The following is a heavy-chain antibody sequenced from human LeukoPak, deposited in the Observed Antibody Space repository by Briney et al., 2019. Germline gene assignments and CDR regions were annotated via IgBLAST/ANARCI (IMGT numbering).Heavy chain of an antibody. J-gene: IGHJ4*02. D-gene: IGHD1-14*01. CDR3: ARHGTISSESYFDY. V-gene: IGHV4-59*08. Sequence: SETLSLTCSVSGGSVSSYYWSWIRQSHGKGLEWIGYIHNSGRTNYNPSLKSRVTGLVDTSKNQVSLRLSSVTAADTAVYYCARHGTISSESYFDYWGQGALVTVSS. CDR1: GGSVSSYY. CDR2: IHNSGRT.